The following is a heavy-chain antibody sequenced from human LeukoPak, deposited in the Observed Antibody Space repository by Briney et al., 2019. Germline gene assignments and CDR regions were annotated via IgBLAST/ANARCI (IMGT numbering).Heavy chain of an antibody. J-gene: IGHJ4*02. D-gene: IGHD3-3*01. CDR2: INSDGSST. CDR3: AREGGYYIEFDY. Sequence: GGSLRLSCAASGFTFSSYWTHWVRQAPGKGLVWVSRINSDGSSTSYADSVKGRFTISRDNAKNTLYLQMNSLRAEDTAVYYCAREGGYYIEFDYWGQRTLVTVSS. CDR1: GFTFSSYW. V-gene: IGHV3-74*01.